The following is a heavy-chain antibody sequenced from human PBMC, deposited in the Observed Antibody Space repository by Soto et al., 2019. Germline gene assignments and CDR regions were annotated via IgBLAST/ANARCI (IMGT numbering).Heavy chain of an antibody. CDR1: GFPFSSYS. J-gene: IGHJ5*02. D-gene: IGHD4-4*01. Sequence: PGGSLRLSCAASGFPFSSYSMNWVRQAPGKGLEWVSSISSSSSYIYYADSVKGRFTISRDNAKNSLYLQMNSLRAEDTAVYYCARDPTAVTSRFDPWGQGTLVTVSS. CDR2: ISSSSSYI. CDR3: ARDPTAVTSRFDP. V-gene: IGHV3-21*01.